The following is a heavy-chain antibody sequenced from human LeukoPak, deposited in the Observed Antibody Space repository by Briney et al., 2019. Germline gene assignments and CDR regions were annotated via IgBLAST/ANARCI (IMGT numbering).Heavy chain of an antibody. CDR3: ARDPIRQLWFGELPQFDP. CDR1: GYTFTGYY. J-gene: IGHJ5*02. Sequence: ASVKVSCKASGYTFTGYYMHWVRQAPGRGLEWMGWINPNSGGTNYAQKFQGRVTMTRDTSISTAYMELSRLRSDDTAVYYCARDPIRQLWFGELPQFDPWGQGTLVTVSS. D-gene: IGHD3-10*01. CDR2: INPNSGGT. V-gene: IGHV1-2*02.